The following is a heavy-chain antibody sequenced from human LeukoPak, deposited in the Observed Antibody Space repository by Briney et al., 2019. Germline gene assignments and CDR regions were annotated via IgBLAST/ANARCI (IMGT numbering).Heavy chain of an antibody. V-gene: IGHV4-4*07. CDR1: GGSISSYY. J-gene: IGHJ4*02. CDR3: ARDLRLGELSFAFDY. D-gene: IGHD3-16*02. CDR2: IYTSGST. Sequence: PSETLSLTCTVSGGSISSYYWSWIRQPAGKGLEWIGRIYTSGSTNYNPSLKSRVTMSVDTSKNQFSLKLSSVTAADTAVYYCARDLRLGELSFAFDYWGQGTLVTVSS.